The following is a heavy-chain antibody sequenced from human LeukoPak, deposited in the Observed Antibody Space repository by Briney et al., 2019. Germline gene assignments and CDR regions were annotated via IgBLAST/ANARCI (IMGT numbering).Heavy chain of an antibody. D-gene: IGHD3-3*01. CDR1: GFTVSSNY. CDR2: IYSGGST. Sequence: GGSLRLSCAASGFTVSSNYMSWVRQAPGKGLEWGPVIYSGGSTYYADSVKGRFNISRDNSKNTLYLQMNSLRAEDTAVYYCARDYYDFWSGSLLVWGKGTTVTVSS. V-gene: IGHV3-66*02. CDR3: ARDYYDFWSGSLLV. J-gene: IGHJ6*04.